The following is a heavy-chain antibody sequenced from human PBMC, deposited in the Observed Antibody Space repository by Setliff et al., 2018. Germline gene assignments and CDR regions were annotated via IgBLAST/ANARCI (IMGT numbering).Heavy chain of an antibody. Sequence: LSLTCTVSGGSISSGSYYWSWIRQPAGKGLEWIGRIYTSGSTNYNPSLKSRVTISVDTSKNQFSLKLSSVTAADTAVYYCARARYSNFLNWFDPWGQGTLVTLS. CDR1: GGSISSGSYY. CDR3: ARARYSNFLNWFDP. J-gene: IGHJ5*02. CDR2: IYTSGST. D-gene: IGHD4-4*01. V-gene: IGHV4-61*02.